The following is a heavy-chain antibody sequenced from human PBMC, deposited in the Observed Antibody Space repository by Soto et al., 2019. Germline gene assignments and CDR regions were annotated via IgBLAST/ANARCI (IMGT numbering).Heavy chain of an antibody. CDR2: ISSSSSTI. J-gene: IGHJ4*02. Sequence: GGSLRLSCAASGFTFISYSMNWVRQAPGKGLEWVSYISSSSSTIYYADSVKGRFTISRDNAKNSLYLQMNSLRAEDTAVYYCAVFVVVAAMDYWGQGTLVTVSS. CDR1: GFTFISYS. V-gene: IGHV3-48*01. D-gene: IGHD2-15*01. CDR3: AVFVVVAAMDY.